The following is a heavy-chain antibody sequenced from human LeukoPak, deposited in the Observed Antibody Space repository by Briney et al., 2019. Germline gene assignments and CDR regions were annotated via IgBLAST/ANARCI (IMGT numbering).Heavy chain of an antibody. D-gene: IGHD3-10*01. CDR1: GASLNSNAYY. J-gene: IGHJ3*02. CDR3: ARRHKVGAGDALDI. V-gene: IGHV4-61*02. CDR2: VYPRGGGT. Sequence: SETLSLTCSVSGASLNSNAYYWSWIRQPAGKALEWIGRVYPRGGGTGYSPALRSRVSVSVDTSGNQFSLQLTSVTAADTAVYYCARRHKVGAGDALDIWGQGTMVTVSS.